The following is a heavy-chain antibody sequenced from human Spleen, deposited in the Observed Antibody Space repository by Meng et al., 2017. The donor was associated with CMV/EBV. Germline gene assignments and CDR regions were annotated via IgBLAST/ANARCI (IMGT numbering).Heavy chain of an antibody. J-gene: IGHJ4*02. CDR2: IRYDGSNK. CDR3: ARSGLVIVGATGGDY. D-gene: IGHD1-26*01. Sequence: GESLKISCAASGFTFSSYGMHWVRQAPGKGLEWVAFIRYDGSNKYYADSVKGRFTISRDNSKNTLYLQMNSLRAEDTAVYYCARSGLVIVGATGGDYWGQGTLVTVSS. V-gene: IGHV3-30*02. CDR1: GFTFSSYG.